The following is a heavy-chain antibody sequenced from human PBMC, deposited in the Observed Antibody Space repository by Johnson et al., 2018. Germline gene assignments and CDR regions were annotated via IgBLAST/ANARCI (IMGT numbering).Heavy chain of an antibody. J-gene: IGHJ1*01. CDR1: EFTFSSYG. D-gene: IGHD4-17*01. CDR2: ISDDGSNK. Sequence: EQLWESGGGVVQPGRSLRLSCVASEFTFSSYGMYLVSQAPGKGLEWVAVISDDGSNKFYAESVKGRFTISRDNSKYTVYLQMHSLKAEDTAVFYCARAQGGDYLAEYFQHWGQGTLVTVSS. CDR3: ARAQGGDYLAEYFQH. V-gene: IGHV3-30*03.